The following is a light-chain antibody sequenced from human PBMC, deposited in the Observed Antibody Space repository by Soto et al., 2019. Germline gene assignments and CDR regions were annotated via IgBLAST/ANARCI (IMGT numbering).Light chain of an antibody. CDR3: QQYNDWYT. J-gene: IGKJ2*01. V-gene: IGKV3-15*01. Sequence: EVVMTQSPATLSVSPGERATLSCRASQGVSSNLAWYQQKPDQAPRLLIYGASTRATGIPARFSGSGSGTDFTLTISSLQSADFAVYYCQQYNDWYTFGQGTKLEIK. CDR1: QGVSSN. CDR2: GAS.